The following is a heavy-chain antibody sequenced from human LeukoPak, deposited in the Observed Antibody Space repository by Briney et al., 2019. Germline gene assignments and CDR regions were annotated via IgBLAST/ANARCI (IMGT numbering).Heavy chain of an antibody. V-gene: IGHV3-21*01. CDR2: LTANSRSA. Sequence: GGTLRLSCAASGFTFSHYGMNWVRQAPGKGLEWVSGLTANSRSAYYADSVKGRFTISRDNAKNSLDLQMNSLRVEDTGIYYCVKVAKYYYGSETYYFFEHWGQGTPVTASS. CDR3: VKVAKYYYGSETYYFFEH. D-gene: IGHD3-10*01. J-gene: IGHJ4*02. CDR1: GFTFSHYG.